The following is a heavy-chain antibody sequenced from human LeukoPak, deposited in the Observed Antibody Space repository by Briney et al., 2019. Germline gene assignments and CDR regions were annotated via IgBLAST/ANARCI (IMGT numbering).Heavy chain of an antibody. J-gene: IGHJ3*02. CDR3: ARDQVVVVPAARWDAFDI. V-gene: IGHV1-18*01. Sequence: GASVKVSCKASGYTFTSYGISWVRQAPGQGREWMGWISAYNGNTNYAQKLQGRVTMTTDTSTSTAYMELRSLRSDDTAVYYCARDQVVVVPAARWDAFDIWGQGTMVTVSS. CDR1: GYTFTSYG. CDR2: ISAYNGNT. D-gene: IGHD2-2*01.